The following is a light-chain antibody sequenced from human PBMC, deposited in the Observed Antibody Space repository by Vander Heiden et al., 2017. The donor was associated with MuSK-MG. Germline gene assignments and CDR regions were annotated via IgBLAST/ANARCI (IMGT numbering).Light chain of an antibody. Sequence: QSALTQPAPVSGSPGQSITISCTGTSSDVGAYVFVSWYQQRPGKAPTLMIYDVNNRPSGLSNRFSGSKSGNTASLTISGLQAEDEADYYCTSYTSSSTVIFGGGTKLTVL. CDR2: DVN. J-gene: IGLJ2*01. CDR1: SSDVGAYVF. CDR3: TSYTSSSTVI. V-gene: IGLV2-14*03.